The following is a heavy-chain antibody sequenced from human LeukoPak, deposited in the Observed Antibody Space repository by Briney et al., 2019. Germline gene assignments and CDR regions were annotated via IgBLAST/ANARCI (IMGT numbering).Heavy chain of an antibody. Sequence: GASVKVSCKASGYTFNNYATSWVRQAPGQGLEWMGWISAYKGNTNYAQKLQGRVTMTTDTSTSTAYMELRSLRSDDTAVYYCARGMKRSRARWENLGFDPWGQGTLVTVSS. CDR3: ARGMKRSRARWENLGFDP. D-gene: IGHD1-26*01. V-gene: IGHV1-18*01. CDR1: GYTFNNYA. J-gene: IGHJ5*02. CDR2: ISAYKGNT.